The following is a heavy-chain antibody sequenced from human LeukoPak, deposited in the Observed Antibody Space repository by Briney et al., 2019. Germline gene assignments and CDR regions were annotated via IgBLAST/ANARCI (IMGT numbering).Heavy chain of an antibody. D-gene: IGHD1-26*01. CDR1: GFTFSSHA. CDR3: ARALRVGATNYFDY. CDR2: ISSSSSTI. J-gene: IGHJ4*02. V-gene: IGHV3-48*04. Sequence: PGGSLRLSCAASGFTFSSHAMSWVRQAPGKGLEWVSYISSSSSTIYYADSVKGRFTISRDNAKNSLYLQMNSLRAEDTAVYYCARALRVGATNYFDYWGQGTLVTVSS.